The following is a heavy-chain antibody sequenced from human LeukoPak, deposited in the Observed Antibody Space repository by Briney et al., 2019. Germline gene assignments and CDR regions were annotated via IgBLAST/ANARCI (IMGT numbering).Heavy chain of an antibody. CDR3: ARSDPSVVLIIGAFDI. CDR1: GLTFSSYS. D-gene: IGHD3-22*01. Sequence: GGSLRLSCAASGLTFSSYSMNWVRQAPGKGLEWVSSISSSSSYIYYADSVKGRFTISRDNAKNSLYLQMNSLRAEDTAVYYCARSDPSVVLIIGAFDIWGQGTMVTVSS. CDR2: ISSSSSYI. J-gene: IGHJ3*02. V-gene: IGHV3-21*01.